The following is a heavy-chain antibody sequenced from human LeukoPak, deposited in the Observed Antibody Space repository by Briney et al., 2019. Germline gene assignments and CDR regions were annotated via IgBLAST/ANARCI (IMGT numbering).Heavy chain of an antibody. CDR1: GFTFSSYA. CDR2: ISGSGGST. D-gene: IGHD2-2*01. V-gene: IGHV3-23*01. CDR3: ARDASLYYVDH. Sequence: PGGSLRLSCAASGFTFSSYAMSWVRQAPGKGLEWVSAISGSGGSTYYADSVKGRFTISRDNAKNTLYLQMNSLTAEDTAIYYCARDASLYYVDHWGQGTLVTVSS. J-gene: IGHJ4*02.